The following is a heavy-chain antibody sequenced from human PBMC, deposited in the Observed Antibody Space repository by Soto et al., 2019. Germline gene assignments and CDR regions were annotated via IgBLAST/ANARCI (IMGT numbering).Heavy chain of an antibody. CDR3: ARDAPMGLGWYFDY. D-gene: IGHD7-27*01. CDR2: IIPIFGTA. J-gene: IGHJ4*02. Sequence: SVKVSCKASGGTFSSYTISWVRQAPGQGLEWMGGIIPIFGTANYAQKFQGRVTITADESTSTAYMELSSLRSEDTAVYYRARDAPMGLGWYFDYWGQGTLVTVSS. CDR1: GGTFSSYT. V-gene: IGHV1-69*13.